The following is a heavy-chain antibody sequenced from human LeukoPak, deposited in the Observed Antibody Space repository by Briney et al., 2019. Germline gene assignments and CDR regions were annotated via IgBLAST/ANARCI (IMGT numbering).Heavy chain of an antibody. CDR1: GFTFSSFV. Sequence: GGSLTLSCAAPGFTFSSFVLSWVRQAPGKGLKWVSGISGSTITTYYADSLKGRFSISRASSKNPVNLRVPSLRPEYPAGFFCARGRLYGMDVWGQGTTVIVSS. CDR2: ISGSTITT. CDR3: ARGRLYGMDV. V-gene: IGHV3-23*01. J-gene: IGHJ6*02. D-gene: IGHD4/OR15-4a*01.